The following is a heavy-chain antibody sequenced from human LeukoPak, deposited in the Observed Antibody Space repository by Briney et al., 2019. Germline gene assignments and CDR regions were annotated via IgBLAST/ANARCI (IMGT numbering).Heavy chain of an antibody. D-gene: IGHD3-16*01. CDR1: GFTFSSNY. V-gene: IGHV3-7*01. CDR2: IKKDGREK. CDR3: VQRGFDY. J-gene: IGHJ4*02. Sequence: GRSLRLSCAASGFTFSSNYMTWVRQAPGKGLEWVANIKKDGREKHYVDSVEGRFTISRDNAKNSLYLQMNSLRVEDTAVYYCVQRGFDYWGQGALVTVSS.